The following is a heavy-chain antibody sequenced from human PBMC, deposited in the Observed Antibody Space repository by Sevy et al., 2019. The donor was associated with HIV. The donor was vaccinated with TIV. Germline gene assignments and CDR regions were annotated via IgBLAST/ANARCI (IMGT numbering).Heavy chain of an antibody. D-gene: IGHD6-13*01. CDR3: ARSISWYASFDS. J-gene: IGHJ4*02. CDR1: GRTFRNYA. CDR2: IIPMFETA. Sequence: ASVKVSCKASGRTFRNYALSWVRQAHGQGLEWMGGIIPMFETANYVQKFQGRVTITADESTNTAYMELSSLRSEDTAIYYCARSISWYASFDSWGQGTLVTVSS. V-gene: IGHV1-69*13.